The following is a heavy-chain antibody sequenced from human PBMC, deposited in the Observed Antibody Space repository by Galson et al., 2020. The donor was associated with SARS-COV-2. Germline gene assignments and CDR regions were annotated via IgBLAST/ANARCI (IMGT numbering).Heavy chain of an antibody. CDR1: GFTFSSYT. CDR2: ISSSSYTI. CDR3: ASRYCSGGACYLDY. J-gene: IGHJ4*02. V-gene: IGHV3-48*04. Sequence: GGSLRLSCAASGFTFSSYTLTWVRQAPGKGLEWVSYISSSSYTISYADSVKGQFTISRDNAKNSLFLQMNSLRAEDTAVYYCASRYCSGGACYLDYWGQGTLVTVSS. D-gene: IGHD2-15*01.